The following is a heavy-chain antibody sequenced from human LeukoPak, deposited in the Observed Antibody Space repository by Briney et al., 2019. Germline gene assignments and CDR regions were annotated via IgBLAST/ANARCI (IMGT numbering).Heavy chain of an antibody. V-gene: IGHV3-30*18. Sequence: GGSLRLSCAASGFTFNNYGMQWVRQTPGKGLEWVTVISCDGTSQYYADSVKGRFTISRDNSKNTMYLQMNSLRAEDTAVYYCAKRIQSAMAMGYWGQGTLVTVSS. CDR1: GFTFNNYG. J-gene: IGHJ4*02. CDR3: AKRIQSAMAMGY. CDR2: ISCDGTSQ. D-gene: IGHD5-18*01.